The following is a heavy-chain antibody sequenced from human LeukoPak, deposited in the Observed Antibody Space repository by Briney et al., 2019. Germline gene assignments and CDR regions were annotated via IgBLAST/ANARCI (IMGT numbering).Heavy chain of an antibody. Sequence: ASVKVSCKASGYTFTGYYMHWVRQAPGQGLEWMGWINLNSGGTNYAQKFQGRVTMTRDTSISTAYMELSRLRSDDTAVYYCARERRGHAFDIWGQGTMVTVSS. CDR2: INLNSGGT. CDR3: ARERRGHAFDI. J-gene: IGHJ3*02. V-gene: IGHV1-2*02. D-gene: IGHD1-1*01. CDR1: GYTFTGYY.